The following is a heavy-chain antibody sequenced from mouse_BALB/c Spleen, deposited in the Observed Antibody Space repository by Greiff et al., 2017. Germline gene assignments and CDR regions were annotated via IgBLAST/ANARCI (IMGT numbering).Heavy chain of an antibody. J-gene: IGHJ3*01. Sequence: VQLQQSGAELMKPGASVKISCKATGYTFSSYWIEWVKQRPGHGLEWIGEILPGSGSTNYNEKFKGKATFTADTSSNTAYMQLSSLTSEDSAVYYCATLYYDYDSAYWGQGTLVTVSA. CDR1: GYTFSSYW. V-gene: IGHV1-9*01. D-gene: IGHD2-4*01. CDR2: ILPGSGST. CDR3: ATLYYDYDSAY.